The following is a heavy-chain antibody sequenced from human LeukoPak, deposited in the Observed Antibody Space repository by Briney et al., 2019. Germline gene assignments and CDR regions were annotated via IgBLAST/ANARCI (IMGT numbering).Heavy chain of an antibody. D-gene: IGHD3-10*01. J-gene: IGHJ4*02. CDR3: ARGVGLWFGESPNHYFDY. CDR1: GGSISSYY. CDR2: IHTSGST. Sequence: SETLSLTCTVSGGSISSYYWSWIRQPAGKGLEWIGRIHTSGSTNYNPSLKSRVTMSVDTSKNQFSLKLSSVTAADTAVYYCARGVGLWFGESPNHYFDYWGQGTLVTVSS. V-gene: IGHV4-4*07.